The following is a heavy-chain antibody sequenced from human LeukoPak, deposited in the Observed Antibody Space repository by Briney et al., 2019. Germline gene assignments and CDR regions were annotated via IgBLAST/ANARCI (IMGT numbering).Heavy chain of an antibody. CDR2: ISYDGSTK. V-gene: IGHV3-30*19. D-gene: IGHD3-22*01. Sequence: GGSLRLSCAASGFTFSSYGMHWVCQAPGKGLEWVAVISYDGSTKYYADSVKGRFTISRDNSKNTLYLQMNSLRAEDTAVYYCARGRYYDTGGYPNEDYWGQGTLVTVSS. CDR1: GFTFSSYG. J-gene: IGHJ4*02. CDR3: ARGRYYDTGGYPNEDY.